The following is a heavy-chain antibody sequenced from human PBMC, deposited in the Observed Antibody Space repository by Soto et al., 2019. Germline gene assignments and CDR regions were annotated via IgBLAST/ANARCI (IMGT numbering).Heavy chain of an antibody. CDR2: MNPNSGNT. CDR1: GYTFTSYD. D-gene: IGHD2-15*01. CDR3: ARGFARDIVVVVAADPDFDY. J-gene: IGHJ4*02. Sequence: ASVKVSCKASGYTFTSYDINWVRQATGQGLEWMGWMNPNSGNTGYAQKFQGRVTMTRNTSISTAYMELSSLRSEDTAVYYCARGFARDIVVVVAADPDFDYWGQGTLVTVSS. V-gene: IGHV1-8*01.